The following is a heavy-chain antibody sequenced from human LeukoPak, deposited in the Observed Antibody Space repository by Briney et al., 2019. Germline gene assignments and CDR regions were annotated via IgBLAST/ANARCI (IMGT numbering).Heavy chain of an antibody. V-gene: IGHV3-7*01. D-gene: IGHD5-12*01. CDR1: GFTFTNYW. J-gene: IGHJ4*02. CDR2: IKQDGSEK. CDR3: ARRSGYDNYFDY. Sequence: PGGSLRLSCAASGFTFTNYWMSWVRQAPGRGLEWVANIKQDGSEKYYVDSVKGRFTISRDNAKNSLYLQMNSLRAEDTAVYYCARRSGYDNYFDYWGQGTLVTVSS.